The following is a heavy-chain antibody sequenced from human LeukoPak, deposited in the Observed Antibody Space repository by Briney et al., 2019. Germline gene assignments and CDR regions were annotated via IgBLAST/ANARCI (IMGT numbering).Heavy chain of an antibody. J-gene: IGHJ6*03. Sequence: GGSLRLSCAASGFTFSSYTMSWVRQAPGKGLEWVSTISGSGGSTYYADSVKGRFTISRDNSKNTLYLQMNSLRAEDTAVYYCARDIVVVPDAPAAYYMDVWGKGTTVTVS. V-gene: IGHV3-23*01. D-gene: IGHD2-2*01. CDR2: ISGSGGST. CDR1: GFTFSSYT. CDR3: ARDIVVVPDAPAAYYMDV.